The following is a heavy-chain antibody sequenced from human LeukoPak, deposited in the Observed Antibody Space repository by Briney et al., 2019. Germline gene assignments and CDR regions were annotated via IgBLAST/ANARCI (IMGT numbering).Heavy chain of an antibody. D-gene: IGHD3-16*01. CDR1: GFTFSSYA. V-gene: IGHV3-30*01. CDR3: ARDRRLGYFDY. Sequence: GRSLRLSCAASGFTFSSYAMHWVRQAPGKGLEWVAVIPYDGSNKYYADSVKGRFTISRDNSKNTLYLQMNSLRAEDTAVYYCARDRRLGYFDYWGQGTLVTVSS. J-gene: IGHJ4*02. CDR2: IPYDGSNK.